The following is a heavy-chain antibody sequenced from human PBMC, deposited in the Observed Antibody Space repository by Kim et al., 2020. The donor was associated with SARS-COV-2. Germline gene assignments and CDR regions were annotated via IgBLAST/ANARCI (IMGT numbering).Heavy chain of an antibody. D-gene: IGHD1-26*01. CDR3: ARGEGADSYYYGMDV. Sequence: SETLSLTCAVYGGSFSGYYWSWIRQPPGKGLEWIGEINHSGSTNYNPSLKSRVTISVDTSKNQFSLKLSSVTAADTAVYYCARGEGADSYYYGMDVWGQG. CDR2: INHSGST. CDR1: GGSFSGYY. J-gene: IGHJ6*02. V-gene: IGHV4-34*01.